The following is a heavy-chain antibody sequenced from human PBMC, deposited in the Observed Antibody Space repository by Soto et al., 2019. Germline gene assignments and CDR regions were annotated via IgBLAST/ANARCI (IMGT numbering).Heavy chain of an antibody. CDR2: ISSSGSTI. D-gene: IGHD2-15*01. CDR1: GFTFSDYY. J-gene: IGHJ2*01. Sequence: QVQLVESGGGLVKPGGSLRLSCAASGFTFSDYYMSWIRQAPGKGLEWVSYISSSGSTIYYADSVKGRFTISRDNANNSLYLQMNSLRAEDTAVYYCARDGHCSGGSCYSLLVWYFDLWGRGTLVTVSS. V-gene: IGHV3-11*01. CDR3: ARDGHCSGGSCYSLLVWYFDL.